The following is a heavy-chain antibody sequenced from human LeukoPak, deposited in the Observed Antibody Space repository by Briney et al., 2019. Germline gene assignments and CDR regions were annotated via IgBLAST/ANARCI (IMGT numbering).Heavy chain of an antibody. V-gene: IGHV1-2*04. CDR3: ARDLGAAAVYGMDV. J-gene: IGHJ6*04. D-gene: IGHD6-13*01. CDR1: GYTFTRYY. Sequence: GASVKVSCKASGYTFTRYYMHWVRQAPGQGLEWMGWINPNSGGTNDAQKFQGWVTMTRDTSISTAYMELSRLRSDDTAVYYCARDLGAAAVYGMDVWGKGTTVTVSS. CDR2: INPNSGGT.